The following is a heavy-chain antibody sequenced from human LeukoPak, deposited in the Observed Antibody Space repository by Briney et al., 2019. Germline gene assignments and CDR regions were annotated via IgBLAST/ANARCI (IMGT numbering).Heavy chain of an antibody. V-gene: IGHV1-8*01. D-gene: IGHD4-23*01. J-gene: IGHJ5*02. CDR1: GYTFTTYD. Sequence: GASVKVSCKASGYTFTTYDISWVRQATGQGLEWMGWMNHNSGNTGYAQKFQGRVTMTRNTSISTAYMELRSLRSEDTAVYYCARGPNKSDGGNSGSAWFDPWGQGTLVTVSS. CDR2: MNHNSGNT. CDR3: ARGPNKSDGGNSGSAWFDP.